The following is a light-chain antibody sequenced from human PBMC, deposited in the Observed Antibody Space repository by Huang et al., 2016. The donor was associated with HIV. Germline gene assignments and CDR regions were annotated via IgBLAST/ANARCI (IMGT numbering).Light chain of an antibody. CDR1: QTINSY. V-gene: IGKV1-39*01. CDR3: QQTYSSPRT. CDR2: AAS. J-gene: IGKJ1*01. Sequence: DIQMTQSPSSLSASVGDRVTITCRASQTINSYLHWYQQKQGKAPHLLIYAASNLQSGVPSMFSGGGSGTDFTLTISSLQPEDFATYYCQQTYSSPRTFGQGTKVDIK.